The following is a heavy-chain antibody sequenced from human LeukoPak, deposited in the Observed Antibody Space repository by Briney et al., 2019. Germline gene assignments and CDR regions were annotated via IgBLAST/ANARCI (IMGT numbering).Heavy chain of an antibody. CDR3: ARETPGGITIFGVVTAFDY. Sequence: QPGGSLRLSCAASGFTLSSYWMHWVRQAPGKGLEYLSAISENGGRTYYADSVKGRFTISRDNAKNSLYLQMNSLRAEDTAVYYCARETPGGITIFGVVTAFDYWGQGTLVTVSS. CDR1: GFTLSSYW. D-gene: IGHD3-3*01. CDR2: ISENGGRT. V-gene: IGHV3-64*02. J-gene: IGHJ4*02.